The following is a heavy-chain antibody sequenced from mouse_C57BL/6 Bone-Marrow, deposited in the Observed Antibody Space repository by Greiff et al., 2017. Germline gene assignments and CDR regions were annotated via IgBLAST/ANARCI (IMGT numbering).Heavy chain of an antibody. V-gene: IGHV1-64*01. CDR1: GYTFTSYW. CDR2: IHPNSGST. CDR3: ARPLRWYFDV. J-gene: IGHJ1*03. D-gene: IGHD1-1*01. Sequence: QVQLQQPGAELVKPGASVKLSCKASGYTFTSYWMHWVKQRPGPGLEWIGMIHPNSGSTNYNEKFKSKATLTVDKSSSTAYMQLSSLTSEDSAVYYCARPLRWYFDVWGTGTTVTVSS.